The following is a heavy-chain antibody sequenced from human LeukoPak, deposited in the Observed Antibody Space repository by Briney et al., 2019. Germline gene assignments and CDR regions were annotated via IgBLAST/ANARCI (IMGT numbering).Heavy chain of an antibody. CDR1: GYTFTSYY. V-gene: IGHV1-46*01. Sequence: ASVKVSCKASGYTFTSYYMHWVRQAPGQGLEWMGIINPIGGSTSYAQKFQGRVTMTRDTSTSTVYMELSSLRSEDTAVYYCARESLKDYGSGGSPDYYYDMDVWGQGTTVTVSS. J-gene: IGHJ6*02. D-gene: IGHD3-10*01. CDR2: INPIGGST. CDR3: ARESLKDYGSGGSPDYYYDMDV.